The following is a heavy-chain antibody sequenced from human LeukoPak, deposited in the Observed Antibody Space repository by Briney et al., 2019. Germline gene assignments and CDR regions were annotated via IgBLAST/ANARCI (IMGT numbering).Heavy chain of an antibody. Sequence: SQTLSLTCAISGDSVSSNSAAWNWIRQSPSRGLEWLGRTYYRSKWYNDYAVSVKSRITINPDTSKNQFSLQLNSVTPEDTAVYYCARAQGSSLGYYYYYYGMDVWGQGTTVTVSS. CDR3: ARAQGSSLGYYYYYYGMDV. CDR1: GDSVSSNSAA. CDR2: TYYRSKWYN. D-gene: IGHD6-13*01. J-gene: IGHJ6*02. V-gene: IGHV6-1*01.